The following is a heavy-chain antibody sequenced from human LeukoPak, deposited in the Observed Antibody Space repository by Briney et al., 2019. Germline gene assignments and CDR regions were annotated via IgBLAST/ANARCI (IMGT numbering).Heavy chain of an antibody. V-gene: IGHV3-72*01. D-gene: IGHD1-26*01. CDR1: GFTFIDHY. J-gene: IGHJ4*02. CDR2: IRNKANSYTT. CDR3: AREWDSGSYYLGYFDY. Sequence: QPGGALRLSCAASGFTFIDHYMDWVRQAPGKGLEWVGLIRNKANSYTTEYAASGKGRFTISRDDSKNSLYLQMNSLKCEDTAVYYCAREWDSGSYYLGYFDYWGQGTLVTVSS.